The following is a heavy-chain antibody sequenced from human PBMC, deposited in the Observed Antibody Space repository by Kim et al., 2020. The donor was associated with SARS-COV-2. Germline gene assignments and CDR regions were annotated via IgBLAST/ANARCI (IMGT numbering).Heavy chain of an antibody. CDR1: GFTFSDYE. J-gene: IGHJ6*02. CDR2: IGGRGSPI. Sequence: GGSLRLSCVVSGFTFSDYEMTWVRQAPGKGLEWVSYIGGRGSPIYYADSVKGRFILSRDNAQNSLHLQMYSLRVEDTAVYYCARTTPLVVGDYSHALDVWGRGTTVTVSS. V-gene: IGHV3-48*03. CDR3: ARTTPLVVGDYSHALDV. D-gene: IGHD4-17*01.